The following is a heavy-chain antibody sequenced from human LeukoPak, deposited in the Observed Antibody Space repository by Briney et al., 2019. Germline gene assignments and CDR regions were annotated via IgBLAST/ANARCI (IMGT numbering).Heavy chain of an antibody. CDR1: GSTFSRYW. V-gene: IGHV3-74*01. Sequence: GGSLRLSCAASGSTFSRYWMHWVRQAPGKGLVWVSRVKSDGSDTIYADSVKGRFTISRDNAKNTLYLQMNSLRAEDTAVYYCAKARGGGTVLLWFGELFDDNDYWGQGTLVTVSS. D-gene: IGHD3-10*01. J-gene: IGHJ4*02. CDR3: AKARGGGTVLLWFGELFDDNDY. CDR2: VKSDGSDT.